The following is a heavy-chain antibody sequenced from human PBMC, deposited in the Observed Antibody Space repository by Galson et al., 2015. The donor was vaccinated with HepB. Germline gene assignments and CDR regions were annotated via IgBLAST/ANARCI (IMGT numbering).Heavy chain of an antibody. CDR2: INAGDTNT. CDR3: GRHITAYADRPIDY. D-gene: IGHD3-10*01. Sequence: SLRLSCAASGFTFSNFTMTWVRQAPGKGLEWVSSINAGDTNTLYTVSVRGRFTISRDNPKNRLYLRMDSLRVGDTALYYCGRHITAYADRPIDYWGQGTLVTVSS. CDR1: GFTFSNFT. J-gene: IGHJ4*02. V-gene: IGHV3-23*01.